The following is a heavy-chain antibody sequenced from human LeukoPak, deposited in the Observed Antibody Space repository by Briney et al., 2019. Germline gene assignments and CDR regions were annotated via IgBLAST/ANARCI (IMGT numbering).Heavy chain of an antibody. CDR1: GGSISSSGYY. CDR3: AREHGYYYMDV. D-gene: IGHD2-21*01. CDR2: IYYSGST. Sequence: PSETLSLTCTVSGGSISSSGYYWGWIRQPPGKGLEWIGYIYYSGSTYYNPSLKSRVTISVDTSKNQFSLKLSSVTAADTAVYYCAREHGYYYMDVWGKGTTVTVSS. J-gene: IGHJ6*03. V-gene: IGHV4-30-4*08.